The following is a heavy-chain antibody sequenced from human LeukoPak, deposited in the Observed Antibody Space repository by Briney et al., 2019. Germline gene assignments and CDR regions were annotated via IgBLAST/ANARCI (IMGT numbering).Heavy chain of an antibody. CDR1: GGFFSGYY. V-gene: IGHV4-34*01. D-gene: IGHD3-10*01. CDR3: ASRSWMGNGSGRPSPFDY. J-gene: IGHJ4*02. Sequence: SETLSLTCAVYGGFFSGYYWSWIRQPPGKGLEWIGEINHSGSTNYNPSLKSRVTISVDTSKNQFSLKLSSVTAADTAVYYCASRSWMGNGSGRPSPFDYWGQGTLVTVSS. CDR2: INHSGST.